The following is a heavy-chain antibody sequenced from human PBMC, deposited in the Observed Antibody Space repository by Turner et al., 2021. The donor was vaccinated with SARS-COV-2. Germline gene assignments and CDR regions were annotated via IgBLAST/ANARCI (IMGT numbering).Heavy chain of an antibody. CDR3: AKDKSAEDYYDSSGYYGGGAFDI. CDR1: GFTFDDYA. J-gene: IGHJ3*02. D-gene: IGHD3-22*01. Sequence: EVQLVEPGGGLVQPGSSLRLSCASSGFTFDDYAMHWVRQAPGKGLEWVSGIGWKSGTIGYADSVKGRFTISRDNAKNSLYLQMNSLRAEDTALYYCAKDKSAEDYYDSSGYYGGGAFDIWGQGTMVTVSS. V-gene: IGHV3-9*01. CDR2: IGWKSGTI.